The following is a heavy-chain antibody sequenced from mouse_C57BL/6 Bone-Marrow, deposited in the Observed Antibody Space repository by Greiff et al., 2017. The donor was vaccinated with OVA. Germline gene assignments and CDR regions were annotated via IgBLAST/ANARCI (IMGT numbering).Heavy chain of an antibody. CDR1: GYTFTSYW. CDR3: AGGGYYGSGYWCFDD. V-gene: IGHV1-50*01. D-gene: IGHD1-1*01. CDR2: IDPSDSYT. Sequence: QVQLQQPGAELVKPGASVKLSCKASGYTFTSYWMHWVKQRPGQGLEWIGVIDPSDSYTNYNQKFKGKATLTVDKSSSTAYMQLSSLTSEDSAVYDCAGGGYYGSGYWCFDDWGKGTPVTVSS. J-gene: IGHJ1*03.